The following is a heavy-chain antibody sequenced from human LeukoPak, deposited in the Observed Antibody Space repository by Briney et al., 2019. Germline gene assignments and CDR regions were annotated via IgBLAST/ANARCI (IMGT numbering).Heavy chain of an antibody. D-gene: IGHD3-3*01. CDR3: STMSAIFGVVTPDY. Sequence: KAGGSLRLSCAVSGFVFSDAWMSWVRQAPGKGLEWVGRIKSKTNGGTTDYAAPVKGRFSISRDDSKNTLFLQMYSLRTEDTGVYYCSTMSAIFGVVTPDYWGQGTLVSVSP. CDR1: GFVFSDAW. J-gene: IGHJ4*02. CDR2: IKSKTNGGTT. V-gene: IGHV3-15*01.